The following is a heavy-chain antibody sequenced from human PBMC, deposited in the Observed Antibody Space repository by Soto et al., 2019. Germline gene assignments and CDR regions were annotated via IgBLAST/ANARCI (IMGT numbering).Heavy chain of an antibody. Sequence: HPGGSLRLSCAASGFTFSSYAMSWVRQAPGKGLEWVSAISGSGGSTYYADSVKGRFTISRDNSKNTLYLQMNSLRAEDTAVYYCAKDTYYGDYYSDYWGQGTLVTVSS. CDR1: GFTFSSYA. J-gene: IGHJ4*02. D-gene: IGHD4-17*01. CDR2: ISGSGGST. V-gene: IGHV3-23*01. CDR3: AKDTYYGDYYSDY.